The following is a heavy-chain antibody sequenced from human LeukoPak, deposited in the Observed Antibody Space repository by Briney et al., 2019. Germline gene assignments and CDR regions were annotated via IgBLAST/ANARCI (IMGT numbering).Heavy chain of an antibody. J-gene: IGHJ4*02. D-gene: IGHD3-3*01. CDR3: ARQPLRFLEWLPGDFDS. CDR1: GGSISSSSYY. Sequence: SETLSLTCTVSGGSISSSSYYWGWIRQPPGKELEWIGSTYYSGSTYYNPSLKSRVTISVDTSKNQFSLKLSSVTAADTAVYYCARQPLRFLEWLPGDFDSWGQGTLVTVSS. CDR2: TYYSGST. V-gene: IGHV4-39*01.